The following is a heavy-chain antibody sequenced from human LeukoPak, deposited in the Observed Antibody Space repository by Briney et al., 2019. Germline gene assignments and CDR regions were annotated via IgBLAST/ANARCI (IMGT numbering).Heavy chain of an antibody. Sequence: PSETLSLTCAVYGGSFSGYYWSWIRQPPGKGLEWIGEVNHSGSTNYNPSLRSRVTISVDTSKNQFSLKLSPVTAADTAVYYCARRGPFYDFWSGYKENWFDPWGQGTLVTVSS. CDR2: VNHSGST. J-gene: IGHJ5*02. CDR1: GGSFSGYY. D-gene: IGHD3-3*01. V-gene: IGHV4-34*01. CDR3: ARRGPFYDFWSGYKENWFDP.